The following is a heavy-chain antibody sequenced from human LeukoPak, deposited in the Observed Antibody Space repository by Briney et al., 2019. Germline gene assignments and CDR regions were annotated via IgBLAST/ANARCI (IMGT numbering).Heavy chain of an antibody. Sequence: ASVKVSCKASRGTFSSYAISWVRQAPGQGLEWMGRIIPIFGTANYAQKFQGRVTITTDESTSTAYMELSSLRSEDTAVYYCARERYCSSTSCYAFDYWGQGTLVTVSS. CDR3: ARERYCSSTSCYAFDY. CDR2: IIPIFGTA. V-gene: IGHV1-69*05. J-gene: IGHJ4*02. D-gene: IGHD2-2*01. CDR1: RGTFSSYA.